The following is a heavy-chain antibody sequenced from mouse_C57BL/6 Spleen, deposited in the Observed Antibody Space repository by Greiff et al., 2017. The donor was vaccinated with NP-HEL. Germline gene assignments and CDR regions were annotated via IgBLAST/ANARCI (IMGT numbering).Heavy chain of an antibody. CDR1: GYTFTSYW. J-gene: IGHJ2*01. V-gene: IGHV1-61*01. CDR3: ARKDDYGSSYLDY. CDR2: IYPSDSET. D-gene: IGHD1-1*01. Sequence: QVQLQQSGAELVRPGSSVKLSCKASGYTFTSYWMDWVKQRPGQGLEWIGNIYPSDSETHYNQKFKDKATLTVDKSSSTAYMQLSSLISEDSAVYYCARKDDYGSSYLDYWGQGTTLTVSS.